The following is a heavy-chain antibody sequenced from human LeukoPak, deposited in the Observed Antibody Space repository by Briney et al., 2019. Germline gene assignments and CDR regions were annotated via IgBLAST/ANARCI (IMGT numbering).Heavy chain of an antibody. D-gene: IGHD4-17*01. CDR3: AREVRLRRYYFDY. Sequence: SVKVSCKASGGTFSSYAISWVRQAPGQGLEWMGRIIPILGIANYAQKFQGRVTITADKSTSTAYMELSSLRSEDTAVYYCAREVRLRRYYFDYWGQGTLVTVSS. V-gene: IGHV1-69*04. CDR1: GGTFSSYA. CDR2: IIPILGIA. J-gene: IGHJ4*02.